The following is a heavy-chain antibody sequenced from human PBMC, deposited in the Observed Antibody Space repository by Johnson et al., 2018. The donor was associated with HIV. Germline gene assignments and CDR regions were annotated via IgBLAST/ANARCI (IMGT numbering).Heavy chain of an antibody. CDR2: LKTKTDGGTR. Sequence: VQLVESGGGLVKPGGSLRLSCAASGFIFSNAWMSWVRQAPGKGLEWVGRLKTKTDGGTRDYATPVKGRFTISRDDSKNTLYLQMNSLKTEDTAVYYCTTTVAGGASWGQGTMVTVSS. D-gene: IGHD6-19*01. CDR3: TTTVAGGAS. J-gene: IGHJ3*01. CDR1: GFIFSNAW. V-gene: IGHV3-15*01.